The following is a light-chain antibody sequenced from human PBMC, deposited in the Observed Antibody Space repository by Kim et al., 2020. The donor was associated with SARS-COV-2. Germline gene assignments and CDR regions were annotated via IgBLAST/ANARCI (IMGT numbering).Light chain of an antibody. V-gene: IGLV8-61*01. Sequence: GETAPPPGGLRSGSVSTTYYPSWYQQTPGQAPRTLIYSTNTRSSGVPDRFSGSILGNKAALTITGAQADDESDYYCVLYMGSGIWVFGGGTQLTVL. CDR2: STN. CDR3: VLYMGSGIWV. J-gene: IGLJ3*02. CDR1: SGSVSTTYY.